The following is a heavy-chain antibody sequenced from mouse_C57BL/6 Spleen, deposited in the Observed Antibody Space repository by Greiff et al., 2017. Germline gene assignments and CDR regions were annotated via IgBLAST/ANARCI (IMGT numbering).Heavy chain of an antibody. Sequence: QVQLQQSGAELVRPGTSVKLSCKASGYTFTSYWMHWVKQRPGQGLEWIGVIDPSDSYTNYNQKFKGKATLTVDTSSSTAYMQLSSLTSEDSAVYYCARGDSTRAMDYWGQGTSVTVSS. D-gene: IGHD1-1*01. CDR3: ARGDSTRAMDY. V-gene: IGHV1-59*01. CDR2: IDPSDSYT. CDR1: GYTFTSYW. J-gene: IGHJ4*01.